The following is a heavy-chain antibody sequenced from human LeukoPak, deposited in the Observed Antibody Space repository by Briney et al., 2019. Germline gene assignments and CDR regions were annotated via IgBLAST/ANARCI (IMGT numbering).Heavy chain of an antibody. CDR1: AFIFSSYT. J-gene: IGHJ4*02. D-gene: IGHD2-2*03. CDR2: IINRVGST. V-gene: IGHV3-23*01. CDR3: ATDGYVSWAYQLSHFDY. Sequence: GGSLRLSCAASAFIFSSYTISWVRQAPGEGLEGVSAIINRVGSTYYADSVEGRFTISRDNSKNTLYLQMNSLRAEDPAVYYCATDGYVSWAYQLSHFDYWGQGTLVPVSS.